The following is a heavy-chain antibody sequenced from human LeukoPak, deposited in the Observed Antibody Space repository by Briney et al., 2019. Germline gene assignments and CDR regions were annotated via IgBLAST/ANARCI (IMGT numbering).Heavy chain of an antibody. D-gene: IGHD2/OR15-2a*01. Sequence: GGSLRLSCAASGNYWMHWVRQAPGKGLVWVSHINSDGSWTSYADSVKGRFTISKDNAKNTVYLQMNSLRVEDTAVYYCVSFYETYWGRGTLVTVSS. CDR3: VSFYETY. CDR2: INSDGSWT. V-gene: IGHV3-74*01. CDR1: GNYW. J-gene: IGHJ4*02.